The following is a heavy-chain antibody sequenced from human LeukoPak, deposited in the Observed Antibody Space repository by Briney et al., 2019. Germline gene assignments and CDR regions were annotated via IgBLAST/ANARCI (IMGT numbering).Heavy chain of an antibody. Sequence: GGSLRLSCAASGFSFSNHGMHWVRQAPGKRLEWVAVIWDNGNNKRYANSVNGRFTISRDNSENTLYLQMNGLTAEDTAMYYCARDSYQDYYGRFDPWGQGTLVIVSS. CDR2: IWDNGNNK. CDR1: GFSFSNHG. V-gene: IGHV3-33*01. CDR3: ARDSYQDYYGRFDP. J-gene: IGHJ5*02. D-gene: IGHD3-10*01.